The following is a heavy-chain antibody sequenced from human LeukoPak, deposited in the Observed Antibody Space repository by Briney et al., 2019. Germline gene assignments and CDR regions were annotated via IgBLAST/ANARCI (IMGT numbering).Heavy chain of an antibody. J-gene: IGHJ4*02. CDR3: ASYSATGIAVAGFDY. Sequence: ASVKVSCKASGYTFTSYYMHWVRQAPGQGLEWMGIINPSGGSTSYAQKFQGRVTMTRDTSTSTVYMELSSLRSEDTAVYYCASYSATGIAVAGFDYWSQGTLVTVPS. CDR2: INPSGGST. V-gene: IGHV1-46*01. D-gene: IGHD6-19*01. CDR1: GYTFTSYY.